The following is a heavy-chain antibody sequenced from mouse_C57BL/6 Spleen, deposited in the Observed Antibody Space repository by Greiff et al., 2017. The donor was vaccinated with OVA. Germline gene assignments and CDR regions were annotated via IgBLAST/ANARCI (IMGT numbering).Heavy chain of an antibody. V-gene: IGHV1-4*01. CDR2: INPSSGYT. CDR3: ARLGTTVVATDAMDY. Sequence: VQLQESGAELARPGASVKMSCKASGYTFTSYTMHWVKQRPGQGLEWIGYINPSSGYTKYNQKFKDKATLTADKSSSTAYMQLSSLTSEDSAVYYCARLGTTVVATDAMDYWGQGTSVTVSS. D-gene: IGHD1-1*01. CDR1: GYTFTSYT. J-gene: IGHJ4*01.